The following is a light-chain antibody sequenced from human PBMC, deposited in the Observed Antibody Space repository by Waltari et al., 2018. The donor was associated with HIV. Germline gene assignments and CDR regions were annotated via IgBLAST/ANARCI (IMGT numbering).Light chain of an antibody. Sequence: QSELTQPPSVSAAPGQRVTISCTGSSSNIGAGYDVHGYKQVPGRAPKVVIYGNSNRPSGVPDRFSGSKSGSSASLVITGLQSEDEADYYCQSYDSNLSGLFGGGTKVTVL. CDR3: QSYDSNLSGL. J-gene: IGLJ2*01. V-gene: IGLV1-40*01. CDR2: GNS. CDR1: SSNIGAGYD.